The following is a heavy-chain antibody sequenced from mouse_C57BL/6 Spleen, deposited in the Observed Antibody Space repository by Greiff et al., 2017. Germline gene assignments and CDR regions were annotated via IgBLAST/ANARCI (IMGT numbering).Heavy chain of an antibody. CDR3: ARIDYDY. J-gene: IGHJ2*01. CDR2: ISSGSSTI. D-gene: IGHD2-4*01. Sequence: DVQLVESGGGLVKPGGSLKLSCAASGFTFSDYGMHWVRQDPEKGLEWVAYISSGSSTIYYADTVKGRFTISRDNAKNTLFLQMTSLRSEDTAMYYCARIDYDYWGQGTTLTVSS. CDR1: GFTFSDYG. V-gene: IGHV5-17*01.